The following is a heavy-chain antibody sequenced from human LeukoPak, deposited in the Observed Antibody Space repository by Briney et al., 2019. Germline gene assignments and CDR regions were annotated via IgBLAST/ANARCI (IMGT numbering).Heavy chain of an antibody. Sequence: ASVKVSCKASGYTFTSYYMHWVRQAPGQGLEWMGIINPSGGSTSYAQKFQGRVTMTRDTSTSTVYMELSSLRSEDPAVYYCARVPRGVVPVKGRGYYFDYWGEGTLVTVSS. CDR1: GYTFTSYY. D-gene: IGHD2-2*01. J-gene: IGHJ4*02. CDR2: INPSGGST. V-gene: IGHV1-46*01. CDR3: ARVPRGVVPVKGRGYYFDY.